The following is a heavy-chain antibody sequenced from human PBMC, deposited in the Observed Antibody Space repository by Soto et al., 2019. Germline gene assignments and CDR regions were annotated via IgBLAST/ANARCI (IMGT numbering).Heavy chain of an antibody. J-gene: IGHJ3*02. Sequence: QVQLVQSGTEVKKPGSSVKVSCKASGGTFSTYTISWLRQAPGQGPEWMGGVFPTFGAANYAPKFQGRLTMSADESPATAYMELSRLRSEGAARFYSARDQGDYYVAVAIWGQGTVIMVSS. V-gene: IGHV1-69*01. CDR2: VFPTFGAA. D-gene: IGHD3-10*02. CDR3: ARDQGDYYVAVAI. CDR1: GGTFSTYT.